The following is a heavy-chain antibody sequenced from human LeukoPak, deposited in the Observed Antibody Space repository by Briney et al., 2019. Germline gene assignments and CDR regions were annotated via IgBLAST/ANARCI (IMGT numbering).Heavy chain of an antibody. J-gene: IGHJ6*03. CDR1: GFTFSSYG. Sequence: PGGSLRLSCAASGFTFSSYGMHWVRQAPGKGLEWVAFIRYDGSNKYYADSVKGRFTISRDNSKNTLYLQMNSLRAEDTAVYYCAKDRQHLGFYDYYYMDVWGKGTTVTVSS. CDR3: AKDRQHLGFYDYYYMDV. V-gene: IGHV3-30*02. D-gene: IGHD6-13*01. CDR2: IRYDGSNK.